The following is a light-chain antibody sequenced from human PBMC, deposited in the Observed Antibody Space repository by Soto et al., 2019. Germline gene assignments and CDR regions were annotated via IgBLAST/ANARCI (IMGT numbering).Light chain of an antibody. CDR2: DSS. Sequence: EIVLTQSPATLSLSPGERATLSCRASQSISSHLAWSPQKSGQAPTLHIYDSSIRATGIPARFSGSGSGTAFTLTTSSLEPEDFAVYYCQQRSSWPLTFGGGTKVEIK. CDR3: QQRSSWPLT. CDR1: QSISSH. V-gene: IGKV3-11*01. J-gene: IGKJ4*01.